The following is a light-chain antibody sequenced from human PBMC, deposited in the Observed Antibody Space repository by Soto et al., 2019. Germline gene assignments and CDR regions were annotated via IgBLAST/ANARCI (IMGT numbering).Light chain of an antibody. V-gene: IGKV1-9*01. Sequence: DLQLTQSPSFLSASVGDRVTITCRASQGISSYLAWYQQKPGKAPKLLIYAASTLQSGVPSRFSGSGSGTEFTLTISSLQPEDFATYYCQQLNSYPPTFGGGTKV. CDR2: AAS. CDR1: QGISSY. CDR3: QQLNSYPPT. J-gene: IGKJ4*01.